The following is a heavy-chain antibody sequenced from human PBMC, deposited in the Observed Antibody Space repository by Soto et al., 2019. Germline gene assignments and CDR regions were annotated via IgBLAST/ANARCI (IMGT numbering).Heavy chain of an antibody. V-gene: IGHV4-39*02. CDR3: AREGRSTAYLDY. CDR1: GGSISSSSYY. J-gene: IGHJ4*02. CDR2: IYYSGST. D-gene: IGHD2-21*02. Sequence: PSETLSLTCTVSGGSISSSSYYWGWIRQPPGKGLEWIGSIYYSGSTYYNPSLKSRVTISVDTSKNQFSLKLSSVTAADTAVYFCAREGRSTAYLDYWGQGALVTVSS.